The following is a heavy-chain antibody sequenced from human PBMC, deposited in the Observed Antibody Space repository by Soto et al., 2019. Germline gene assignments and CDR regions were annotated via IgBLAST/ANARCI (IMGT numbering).Heavy chain of an antibody. V-gene: IGHV3-7*01. CDR1: GFTFSSDW. Sequence: GGSLRLSCAASGFTFSSDWMSWARQAPGKGLEWVANIKQDGSEKYYVDSVKGRFTISRDNAKNSLYLQMNSLRAEDTAVYYCARDPDDILTGYPRLAHDAFDVWGQGTMVTVSS. CDR3: ARDPDDILTGYPRLAHDAFDV. CDR2: IKQDGSEK. J-gene: IGHJ3*01. D-gene: IGHD3-9*01.